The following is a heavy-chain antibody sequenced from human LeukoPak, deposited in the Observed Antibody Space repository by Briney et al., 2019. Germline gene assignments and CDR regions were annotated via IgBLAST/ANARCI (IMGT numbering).Heavy chain of an antibody. Sequence: GGPLRLSCAASGFTFTSCWMHWVRQAPGKGLVWVSRINGDGSSTSYADSVRGRFTISRDNAKNTLYLQMDSLRDEDTAVYYCARVLTGSNRQLDYWGQGTLVTVSS. CDR2: INGDGSST. CDR3: ARVLTGSNRQLDY. V-gene: IGHV3-74*01. CDR1: GFTFTSCW. D-gene: IGHD3-9*01. J-gene: IGHJ4*02.